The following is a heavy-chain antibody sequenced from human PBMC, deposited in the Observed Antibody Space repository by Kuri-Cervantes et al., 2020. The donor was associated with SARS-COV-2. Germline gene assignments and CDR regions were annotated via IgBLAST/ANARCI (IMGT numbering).Heavy chain of an antibody. CDR2: IRQGGSEK. V-gene: IGHV3-7*01. Sequence: LSLTCAASGFTFSSYWMSWVRQAPGKGLEWVANIRQGGSEKYYVDSVKGRFTISRDNAKNMLFLQMNSLRAEDTAVYYCVRDGDHWNFDYWGQGTLVTVAS. CDR3: VRDGDHWNFDY. CDR1: GFTFSSYW. D-gene: IGHD1-1*01. J-gene: IGHJ4*02.